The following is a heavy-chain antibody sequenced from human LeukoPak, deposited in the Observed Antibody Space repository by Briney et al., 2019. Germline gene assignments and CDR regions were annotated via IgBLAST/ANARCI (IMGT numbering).Heavy chain of an antibody. CDR3: ARDRGSSCDY. CDR1: GYTFTSYG. V-gene: IGHV1-46*01. Sequence: GASVKVSCKASGYTFTSYGISWVRQAPGQGLEWMGIINPSGGSTSYAQKFQVRVTMTRDTSTSTVYMELSSLRSEDTAVYYCARDRGSSCDYWGQGTLVTVSS. D-gene: IGHD6-13*01. J-gene: IGHJ4*02. CDR2: INPSGGST.